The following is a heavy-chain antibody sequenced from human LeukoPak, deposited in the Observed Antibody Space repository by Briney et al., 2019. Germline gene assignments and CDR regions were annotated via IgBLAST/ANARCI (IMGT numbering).Heavy chain of an antibody. Sequence: PSETLSLTCTVSGVSISSSSYYWGWIRQPPGKGLEWIGSIYYSGSTYYNPSLKSRVTISVDTSKNQFSLKLSSVTAADTAVYYCARRPGYYYDSSGYYSPFYYYYYGMDVWGQGTTVTVSS. J-gene: IGHJ6*02. D-gene: IGHD3-22*01. CDR3: ARRPGYYYDSSGYYSPFYYYYYGMDV. CDR2: IYYSGST. V-gene: IGHV4-39*01. CDR1: GVSISSSSYY.